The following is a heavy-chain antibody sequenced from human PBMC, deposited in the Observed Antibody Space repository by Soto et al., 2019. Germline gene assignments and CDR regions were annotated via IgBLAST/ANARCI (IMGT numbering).Heavy chain of an antibody. CDR2: ISAYNGNT. J-gene: IGHJ6*02. V-gene: IGHV1-18*01. Sequence: GASVKVSCKASGYTFTSYGISWVRQAPGQGLEWMGWISAYNGNTNYAQKLQGRVTMTTDTSTSTAYMELRSLRSDDTAVYYCARDRLRGVHQYYYYGMDVWGQGTTVTVSS. CDR3: ARDRLRGVHQYYYYGMDV. D-gene: IGHD3-10*01. CDR1: GYTFTSYG.